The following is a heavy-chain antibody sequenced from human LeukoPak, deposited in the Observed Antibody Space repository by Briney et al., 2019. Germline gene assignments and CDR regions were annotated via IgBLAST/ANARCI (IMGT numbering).Heavy chain of an antibody. Sequence: GGSLRLSCVASGFPFKGYWMTWVRQSPGKRLDWVANIKPDGSETNYLDSVKGRFTISRDNARDSLFLEMNNLRVDDTAVYYCARDGGELWPLDEWGQGILVTVSS. V-gene: IGHV3-7*01. D-gene: IGHD3-10*01. CDR2: IKPDGSET. CDR1: GFPFKGYW. J-gene: IGHJ4*02. CDR3: ARDGGELWPLDE.